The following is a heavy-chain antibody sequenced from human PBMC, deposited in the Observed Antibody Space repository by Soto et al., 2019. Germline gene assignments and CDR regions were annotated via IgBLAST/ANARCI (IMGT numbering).Heavy chain of an antibody. CDR3: AREGGTPWAAFDI. J-gene: IGHJ3*02. CDR2: ISSSSSYI. V-gene: IGHV3-21*01. Sequence: GGSLRLSCAASGFTFSSYSMNWVRQAPGKGLEWVSSISSSSSYIYYADSVKGRFTISRDNAKNSLYLQMNSLRAEDTAVYYCAREGGTPWAAFDIWGQGTMVTVSS. D-gene: IGHD1-1*01. CDR1: GFTFSSYS.